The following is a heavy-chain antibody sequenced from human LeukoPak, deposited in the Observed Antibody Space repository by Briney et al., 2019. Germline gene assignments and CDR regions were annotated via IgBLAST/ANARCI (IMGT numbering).Heavy chain of an antibody. CDR1: GESFSGYY. Sequence: KPSETLSLTCAVYGESFSGYYWSWIRQPPGKGLEWIGEINHSGSTNYNPSLKSRVTISVDTSKNQFSLKLSSVTAADTAVYYCARGHGRGYYYYMDVWGKGTTVTVSS. J-gene: IGHJ6*03. V-gene: IGHV4-34*01. CDR2: INHSGST. D-gene: IGHD1-26*01. CDR3: ARGHGRGYYYYMDV.